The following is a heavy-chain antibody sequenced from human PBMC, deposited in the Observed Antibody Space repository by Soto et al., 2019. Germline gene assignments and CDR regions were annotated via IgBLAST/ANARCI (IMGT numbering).Heavy chain of an antibody. CDR1: GGSISSYY. V-gene: IGHV4-59*08. Sequence: QVQLQESGPGLVKPSETLSLTCTVSGGSISSYYWSWIRQPPGKGLEWIGYIYYSGSTNYNPSLKSRVTISVDTSKNQFPLKLSSVTAADTAVYYCARSSGYEQSYYFDYWGQGTLVTVSS. CDR3: ARSSGYEQSYYFDY. J-gene: IGHJ4*02. D-gene: IGHD5-12*01. CDR2: IYYSGST.